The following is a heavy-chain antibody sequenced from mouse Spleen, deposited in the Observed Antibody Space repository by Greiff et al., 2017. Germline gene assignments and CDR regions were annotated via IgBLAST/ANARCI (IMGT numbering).Heavy chain of an antibody. CDR3: ARTGLTGTTAWFAY. V-gene: IGHV1-69*01. D-gene: IGHD4-1*01. J-gene: IGHJ3*01. Sequence: VQLQQPGAELVMPGASVKLSCKASGYTFTSYWMHWVKQRPGQGLEWIGEIDPSDSYTNYNQKFKGKATLTVDKSSSTAYMQLSSLTSEDSAVYYCARTGLTGTTAWFAYWGQGTLVTVSA. CDR2: IDPSDSYT. CDR1: GYTFTSYW.